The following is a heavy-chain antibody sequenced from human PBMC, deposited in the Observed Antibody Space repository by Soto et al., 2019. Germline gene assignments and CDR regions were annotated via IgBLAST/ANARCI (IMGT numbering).Heavy chain of an antibody. CDR3: ATVPQYYYDSSGYFYYFDY. J-gene: IGHJ4*02. CDR1: GYTLTELS. CDR2: FDPEDGET. V-gene: IGHV1-24*01. Sequence: ASVKVSCKVSGYTLTELSMHWVRQAPGKGLEWMGGFDPEDGETIHAQKFQGRVTMTEDTSTDTAYMELSSLRSEDTAVYYCATVPQYYYDSSGYFYYFDYWGQGTLVTVSS. D-gene: IGHD3-22*01.